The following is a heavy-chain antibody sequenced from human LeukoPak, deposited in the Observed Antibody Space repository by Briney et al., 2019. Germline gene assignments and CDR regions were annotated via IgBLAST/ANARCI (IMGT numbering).Heavy chain of an antibody. D-gene: IGHD3-3*01. CDR1: GYSISSGYY. Sequence: SETLSLTCTVSGYSISSGYYWGWIRPPPGKGLEWIGSIYHSGSTYYNPSLKSRVTISVDTSKNQFSLKLSSVTAADTAVYYCARVALFGVVIPWFDPWGQGTVVTVSS. V-gene: IGHV4-38-2*02. CDR3: ARVALFGVVIPWFDP. J-gene: IGHJ5*02. CDR2: IYHSGST.